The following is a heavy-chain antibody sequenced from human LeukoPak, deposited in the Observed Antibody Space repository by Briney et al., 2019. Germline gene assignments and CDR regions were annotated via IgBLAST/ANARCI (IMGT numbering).Heavy chain of an antibody. V-gene: IGHV3-21*01. CDR3: ATLDYDFWSGYYPNWFDP. D-gene: IGHD3-3*01. Sequence: GGSLRLSCAASGFTFSSYSMNWVRQAPGKGLEWVSSISSSSSYIYYADSAKGRFTISRDNAKNSLYLQMNSLRAEDTAVYYCATLDYDFWSGYYPNWFDPWGQGTLVTVSS. CDR1: GFTFSSYS. CDR2: ISSSSSYI. J-gene: IGHJ5*02.